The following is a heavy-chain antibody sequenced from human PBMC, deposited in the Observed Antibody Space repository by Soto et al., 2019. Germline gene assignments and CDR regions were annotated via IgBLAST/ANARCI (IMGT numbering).Heavy chain of an antibody. CDR2: FYFSGST. J-gene: IGHJ4*02. Sequence: QVQLQESGPGLVKPSETLSLTCTVSGDSMNPYYWSWIRQPPGKGLEWIGYFYFSGSTNVNPSLKSRVTLSLDTSKRQFFLKLTSVTAADTAVYYCARAWAVPGAHWGDWGRGTLVTVSS. V-gene: IGHV4-59*01. CDR3: ARAWAVPGAHWGD. CDR1: GDSMNPYY. D-gene: IGHD3-16*01.